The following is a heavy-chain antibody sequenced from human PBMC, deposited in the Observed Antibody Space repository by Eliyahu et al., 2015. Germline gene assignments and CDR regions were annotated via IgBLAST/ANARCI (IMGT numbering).Heavy chain of an antibody. CDR1: GFTLXTXG. V-gene: IGHV3-30*18. D-gene: IGHD2-8*01. Sequence: QVQLVESGGGVVQPGRSLRLSCAASGFTLXTXGXHWVRQAPGKGLEWVAVTSYDGSNKYYADSVKGRFTISRDNSKNTLYLQMNSLRAEDTAVYYCAKVLMVYAPSYNYYGMDVWGQGTSVTVSS. CDR3: AKVLMVYAPSYNYYGMDV. J-gene: IGHJ6*02. CDR2: TSYDGSNK.